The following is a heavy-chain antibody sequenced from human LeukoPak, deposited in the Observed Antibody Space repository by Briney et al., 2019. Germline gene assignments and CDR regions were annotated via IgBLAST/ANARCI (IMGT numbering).Heavy chain of an antibody. CDR1: GFTFDDYA. Sequence: PGGSLRLSCAAFGFTFDDYAIHWVRQAPGKGLEWVSVIYSGGTTYYADSVKGRFTISRDNSKNTLYLQMNSLRAEDTAVYYCAKPRVAASWFDPWGQGTLVTVSS. CDR2: IYSGGTT. CDR3: AKPRVAASWFDP. D-gene: IGHD2-15*01. J-gene: IGHJ5*02. V-gene: IGHV3-23*03.